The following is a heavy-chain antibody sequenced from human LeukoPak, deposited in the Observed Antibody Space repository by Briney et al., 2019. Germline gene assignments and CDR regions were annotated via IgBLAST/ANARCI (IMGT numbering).Heavy chain of an antibody. CDR2: LYYSGSA. Sequence: PSETLSLTCTVSGGSISSSSYYWAWIRQPPGKGLEWIGSLYYSGSAYYNPSLKSRVTISVDTSKNQFSLKLTSVTAADTAVYYCARLPISSWSFDHWGQGTLVTVSS. CDR1: GGSISSSSYY. CDR3: ARLPISSWSFDH. D-gene: IGHD6-13*01. V-gene: IGHV4-39*01. J-gene: IGHJ4*02.